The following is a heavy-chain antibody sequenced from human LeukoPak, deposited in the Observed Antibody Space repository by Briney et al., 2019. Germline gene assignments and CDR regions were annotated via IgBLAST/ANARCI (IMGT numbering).Heavy chain of an antibody. Sequence: GGSLRLSCAASGFTFSSYWMHWVRQAPGKGLVWVSRINSDGSSTSYADSVKGRFTISRDNGKNTLYLQMNSLRAEDTAVYYCARDDAGYSYDPRGWFDPWGQGTLVTVSS. D-gene: IGHD5-18*01. CDR1: GFTFSSYW. CDR2: INSDGSST. V-gene: IGHV3-74*01. CDR3: ARDDAGYSYDPRGWFDP. J-gene: IGHJ5*02.